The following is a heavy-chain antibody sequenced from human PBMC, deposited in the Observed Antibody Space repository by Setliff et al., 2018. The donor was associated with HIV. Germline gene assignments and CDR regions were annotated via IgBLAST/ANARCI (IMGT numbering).Heavy chain of an antibody. V-gene: IGHV4-61*05. CDR2: IYYSGST. CDR3: ARGSYRGSGFFVRYFDF. CDR1: GGSIDNNKYY. J-gene: IGHJ4*02. D-gene: IGHD3-3*01. Sequence: SETLSLTCSVSGGSIDNNKYYWTWIRQPPGKGLEWIGYIYYSGSTNYNPSLKSRVTISVDRSKNQLFLRLTSVTAADTAVYYCARGSYRGSGFFVRYFDFWGQGSLVTVSS.